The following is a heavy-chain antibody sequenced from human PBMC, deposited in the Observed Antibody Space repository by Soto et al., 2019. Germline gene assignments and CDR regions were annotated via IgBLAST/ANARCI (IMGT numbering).Heavy chain of an antibody. V-gene: IGHV1-18*04. CDR2: ISGYNGNT. Sequence: QVQLVQSGAEVKKPGASVKVSCKASGYTFTIYCISWVRQAPGQGLEWMGWISGYNGNTDYAQNLQHRVTLTTDASTSSVYMELRSLRSDDTAVYYCARVDYYDSSGYYGYWGQGTLITVSS. CDR1: GYTFTIYC. CDR3: ARVDYYDSSGYYGY. D-gene: IGHD3-22*01. J-gene: IGHJ4*02.